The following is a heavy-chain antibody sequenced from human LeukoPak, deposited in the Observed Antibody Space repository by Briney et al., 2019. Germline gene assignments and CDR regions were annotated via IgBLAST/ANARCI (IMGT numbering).Heavy chain of an antibody. Sequence: GGSLRLSCAASGFTFSSYGMHWVRQAPGKGLEWVAVISYDGSNKYYADSVKGRFTIPRDNAKNSLYLQMNSLRAEDTALYYCAKGGIAVAGTFDYWGQGTLVTVSS. J-gene: IGHJ4*02. CDR2: ISYDGSNK. CDR1: GFTFSSYG. V-gene: IGHV3-30*18. CDR3: AKGGIAVAGTFDY. D-gene: IGHD6-19*01.